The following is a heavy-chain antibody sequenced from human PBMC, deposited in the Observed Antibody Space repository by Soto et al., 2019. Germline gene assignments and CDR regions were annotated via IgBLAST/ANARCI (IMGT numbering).Heavy chain of an antibody. CDR1: GFTFSSVA. V-gene: IGHV3-23*01. D-gene: IGHD1-1*01. CDR3: AKLYWNPRYFDY. Sequence: LRLSCAASGFTFSSVAMAWVRQAPGKGLEWVSSITDSGGSTDYADSVKGRFTISRDNSRNTLYLQMNSLRADDTAVYYCAKLYWNPRYFDYWGQGTTVTVSS. J-gene: IGHJ4*02. CDR2: ITDSGGST.